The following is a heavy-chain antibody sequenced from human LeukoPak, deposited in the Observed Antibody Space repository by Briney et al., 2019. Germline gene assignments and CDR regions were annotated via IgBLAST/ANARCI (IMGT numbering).Heavy chain of an antibody. CDR2: ISSSSSYI. V-gene: IGHV3-21*01. CDR1: GFTFSSYS. Sequence: RGSLRLSCAASGFTFSSYSMNWVRQAPGKGLEWVSSISSSSSYIYYADSVKGRFTISRDNAKNSLYLQMNSLRAEDTAVYYCAGGYYDILTGADYWGQGTLVTVSS. CDR3: AGGYYDILTGADY. J-gene: IGHJ4*02. D-gene: IGHD3-9*01.